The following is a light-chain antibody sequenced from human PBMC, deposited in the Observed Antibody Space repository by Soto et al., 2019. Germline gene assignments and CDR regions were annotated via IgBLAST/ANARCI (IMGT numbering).Light chain of an antibody. CDR1: RSISTY. V-gene: IGKV3-20*01. CDR3: QHYGTSPPIT. CDR2: GAS. J-gene: IGKJ1*01. Sequence: ETVMTQSPATLPVSPVERATLSCRASRSISTYLAWYQQKPGQAPRLLIYGASYRAFGIPDRFSGSGSGTDFTLTISRVGPEDFAVYYCQHYGTSPPITFGQGTKVDIK.